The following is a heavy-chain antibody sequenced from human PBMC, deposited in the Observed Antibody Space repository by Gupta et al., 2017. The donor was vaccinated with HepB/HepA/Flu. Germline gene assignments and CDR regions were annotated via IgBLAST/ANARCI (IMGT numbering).Heavy chain of an antibody. CDR3: AREPGGSYAPDDYYYMDV. CDR1: GFTFSSYS. V-gene: IGHV3-48*02. D-gene: IGHD1-26*01. Sequence: EVQLVESGGDLVQPGGSLRLSCAASGFTFSSYSMNWVRQAPGKGLEWVSYISSSSSTIYYADSVKGRFTISGDNAKNSLYLQMNSLRDEDTAVYYCAREPGGSYAPDDYYYMDVWGKGTTVTVSS. CDR2: ISSSSSTI. J-gene: IGHJ6*03.